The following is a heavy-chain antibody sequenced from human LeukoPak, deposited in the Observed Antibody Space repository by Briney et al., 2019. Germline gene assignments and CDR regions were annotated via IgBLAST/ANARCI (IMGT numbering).Heavy chain of an antibody. CDR1: GDSVSRTDGG. CDR2: TYYRSKWYY. D-gene: IGHD3-10*01. CDR3: ARGGLVRGSIDV. V-gene: IGHV6-1*01. Sequence: SQTLSLTCAISGDSVSRTDGGWNWIRQSPSRGLEWLGRTYYRSKWYYDDALSVESRISIKPDTSKNQLTLQLNSVTPEDTALYFCARGGLVRGSIDVWGQGIMVTVSS. J-gene: IGHJ3*01.